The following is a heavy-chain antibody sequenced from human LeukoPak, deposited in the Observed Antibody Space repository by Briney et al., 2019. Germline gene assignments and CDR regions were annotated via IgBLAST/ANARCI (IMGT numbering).Heavy chain of an antibody. CDR2: TYYRSKWYT. CDR1: GDSVSSNSAA. V-gene: IGHV6-1*01. Sequence: SQTLSLTCAISGDSVSSNSAAWNWIRQSPSRGLEWLGRTYYRSKWYTYYGASVKSRITINPDTSKNQFSLKLSSVTAADTAVYYCARVQRGYSPRVFDYWGQGTLVTVSS. D-gene: IGHD5-18*01. CDR3: ARVQRGYSPRVFDY. J-gene: IGHJ4*02.